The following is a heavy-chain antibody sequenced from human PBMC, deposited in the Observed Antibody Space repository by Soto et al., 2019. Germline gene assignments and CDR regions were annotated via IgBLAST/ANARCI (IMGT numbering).Heavy chain of an antibody. CDR3: AKREGGYNYFTRFDAFDI. CDR1: GFTFSSYA. J-gene: IGHJ3*02. D-gene: IGHD5-12*01. Sequence: GGSLRLSCAASGFTFSSYAMSWVRQAPGKGLEWVSAISGSGGSTYYADSVKGRFTISRDNSKNTLYLQMNSLRAEDTAVYYCAKREGGYNYFTRFDAFDIWGQGTMVTVSS. CDR2: ISGSGGST. V-gene: IGHV3-23*01.